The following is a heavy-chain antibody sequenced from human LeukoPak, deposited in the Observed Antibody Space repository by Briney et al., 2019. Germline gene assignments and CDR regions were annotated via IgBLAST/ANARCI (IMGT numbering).Heavy chain of an antibody. Sequence: TGGSLRLSCAASGFTLSSYDMHWVRQATRKSLEWVSAIGTAGDTYYPGSVKGRFTISRENAKNSLSLQLNSLTAGDTAVYYCARAAAGTLAFDIWGQGTMVTVSS. V-gene: IGHV3-13*01. D-gene: IGHD6-13*01. J-gene: IGHJ3*02. CDR3: ARAAAGTLAFDI. CDR1: GFTLSSYD. CDR2: IGTAGDT.